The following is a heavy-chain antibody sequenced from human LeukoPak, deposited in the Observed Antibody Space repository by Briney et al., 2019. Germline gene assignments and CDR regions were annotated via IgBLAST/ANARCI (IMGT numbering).Heavy chain of an antibody. V-gene: IGHV3-7*03. J-gene: IGHJ4*02. CDR2: IKQDGSVK. Sequence: PGGSLRLSCAASGFTFSSYWMTWVRQAPGKGLEWVANIKQDGSVKYYVDSVKGRFTISRDNAKNSLYLQMNSLRAEDTAIYNCARIGYSSSSLDFWGRGTLVTVSS. CDR1: GFTFSSYW. CDR3: ARIGYSSSSLDF. D-gene: IGHD6-6*01.